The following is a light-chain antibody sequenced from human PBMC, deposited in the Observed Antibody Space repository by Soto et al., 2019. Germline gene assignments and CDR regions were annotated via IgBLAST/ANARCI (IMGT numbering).Light chain of an antibody. Sequence: QPVLTQSSSASASLGSSVKLTCTLSSGHSSYIIAWHQQQPGKAPRYLMNLEGGGSYNKGSGVPDRFSGSSSGADRYLTXXXXXXXXEADYYCETWDTNTRVFGGGTKLTVL. CDR2: LEGGGSY. CDR3: ETWDTNTRV. V-gene: IGLV4-60*02. CDR1: SGHSSYI. J-gene: IGLJ2*01.